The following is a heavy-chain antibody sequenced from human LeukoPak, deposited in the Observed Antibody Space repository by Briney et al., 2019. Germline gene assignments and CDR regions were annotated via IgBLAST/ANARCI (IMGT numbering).Heavy chain of an antibody. V-gene: IGHV1-18*01. Sequence: GASEKVSCKASGYTFTSYIISWVRQAPGQGLEWMGGINPYIGNTDYAQRFQGRVTITTDTSTSTAYMELRRLRSDATPVYFFPRDRHIAAAVYYYYIDVWGKGTPVTVSS. J-gene: IGHJ6*03. D-gene: IGHD6-13*01. CDR1: GYTFTSYI. CDR2: INPYIGNT. CDR3: PRDRHIAAAVYYYYIDV.